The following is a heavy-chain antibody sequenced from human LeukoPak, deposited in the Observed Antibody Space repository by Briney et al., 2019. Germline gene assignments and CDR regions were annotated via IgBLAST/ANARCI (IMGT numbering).Heavy chain of an antibody. D-gene: IGHD3-10*01. CDR3: TTGPMVRIRGNY. CDR1: GFTFSNAW. CDR2: IKSKTDGGTT. J-gene: IGHJ4*02. Sequence: GGSLRLSCAASGFTFSNAWMSWVRQAPGKGLEWVGRIKSKTDGGTTDYAAPVKGRFTISRDDSKNTLYLQMNSLKTEDTAVYYCTTGPMVRIRGNYWGQGTLVTVSS. V-gene: IGHV3-15*01.